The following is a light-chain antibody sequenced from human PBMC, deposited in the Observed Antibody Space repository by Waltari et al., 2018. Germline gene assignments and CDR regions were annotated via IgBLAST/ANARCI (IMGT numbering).Light chain of an antibody. Sequence: QSVLTQPPSVSGAPGQRVTISCTGSSSNIGAGYDVHWYQQLPGTAPKPLISGTSNRPSGVPDRFAGSKSGTSASLAITGLQAEDEADYYCQSYDSSLSGSVVFGGGTKLTVL. V-gene: IGLV1-40*01. CDR3: QSYDSSLSGSVV. J-gene: IGLJ2*01. CDR2: GTS. CDR1: SSNIGAGYD.